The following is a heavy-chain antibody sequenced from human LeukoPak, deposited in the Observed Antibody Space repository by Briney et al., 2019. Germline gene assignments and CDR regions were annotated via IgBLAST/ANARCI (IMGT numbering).Heavy chain of an antibody. CDR2: IYYSGSI. CDR3: AREKSYDRSGYPDY. J-gene: IGHJ4*02. Sequence: PSETLSLTCTVSVLSISSSSYYWGWIRRPPGKGLEWIGRIYYSGSIYYNRSLKSRVSILVDTSKNQLSLKLSSVTAADTAVYYCAREKSYDRSGYPDYWGQGTLVTVSS. V-gene: IGHV4-39*07. D-gene: IGHD3-22*01. CDR1: VLSISSSSYY.